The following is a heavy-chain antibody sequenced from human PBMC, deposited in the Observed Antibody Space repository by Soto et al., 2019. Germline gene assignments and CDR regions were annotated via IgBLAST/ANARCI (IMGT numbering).Heavy chain of an antibody. Sequence: SETLSLTCAVSGGSISSSNWWSWVRQPPGKGLEWVWEIYHSGSTNYNPSLKSRVTISVDKSKNQSSLKLSSVTAADTAVYYCARVRGVRWFGETGYYYGMDVWGQGTTVTVSS. CDR1: GGSISSSNW. CDR3: ARVRGVRWFGETGYYYGMDV. CDR2: IYHSGST. V-gene: IGHV4-4*02. D-gene: IGHD3-10*01. J-gene: IGHJ6*02.